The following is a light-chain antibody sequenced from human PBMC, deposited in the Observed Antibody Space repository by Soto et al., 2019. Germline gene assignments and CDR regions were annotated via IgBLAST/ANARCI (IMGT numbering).Light chain of an antibody. Sequence: QSVLTQPPSASGSPGQSVTISCTGTSSDVGGYNYVSWYQQYPGKAPKLIIYEVSKWPSGVPDRFSGSKSGNTASLTVSGLQAEDEADYYCSSYAGNNNYVVFGGGTKVTVL. J-gene: IGLJ2*01. CDR1: SSDVGGYNY. CDR3: SSYAGNNNYVV. V-gene: IGLV2-8*01. CDR2: EVS.